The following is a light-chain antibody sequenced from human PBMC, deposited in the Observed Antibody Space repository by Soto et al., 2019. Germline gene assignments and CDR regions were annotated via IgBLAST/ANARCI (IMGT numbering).Light chain of an antibody. V-gene: IGLV2-8*01. CDR2: EVT. J-gene: IGLJ1*01. CDR3: SSYAGSNNFV. CDR1: SSDVGYYDY. Sequence: LTQPPSASVFPGQSVTISCTGTSSDVGYYDYVSWYQQHPGKAPKLVIYEVTKRPSGVPDRVSASKSGNTASLTVSGLRAEDEADYYCSSYAGSNNFVFGSGTKVTVL.